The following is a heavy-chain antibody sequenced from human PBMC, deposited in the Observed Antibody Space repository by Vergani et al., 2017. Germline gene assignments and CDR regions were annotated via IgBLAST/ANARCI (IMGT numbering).Heavy chain of an antibody. V-gene: IGHV5-51*01. CDR2: IYPGDSDV. CDR3: ARQVAVAGKWWGPYYYYGMDV. CDR1: GYSFPRFW. D-gene: IGHD6-19*01. Sequence: VHLVQSGAEVKKAGESLRISCKTSGYSFPRFWIGWVRQLPGKGLEWIGYIYPGDSDVRYNPSFQGHVTISADKSISTAYLQWSSLKASDTAMYYCARQVAVAGKWWGPYYYYGMDVWGQGTTVTVSS. J-gene: IGHJ6*02.